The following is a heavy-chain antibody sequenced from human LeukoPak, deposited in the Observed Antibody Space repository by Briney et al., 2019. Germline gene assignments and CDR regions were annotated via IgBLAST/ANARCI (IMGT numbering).Heavy chain of an antibody. Sequence: SVKVSCKASGGTFSSYAISWVRQAPGQGLEWMGRIIPIFGTANYAQKFQGRVTITTDESTSTAYMELSSLRSEDTAVYYCVRERRVMARNHYYYYMDVWGKGTTVTVSS. V-gene: IGHV1-69*05. D-gene: IGHD5-24*01. CDR1: GGTFSSYA. CDR2: IIPIFGTA. J-gene: IGHJ6*03. CDR3: VRERRVMARNHYYYYMDV.